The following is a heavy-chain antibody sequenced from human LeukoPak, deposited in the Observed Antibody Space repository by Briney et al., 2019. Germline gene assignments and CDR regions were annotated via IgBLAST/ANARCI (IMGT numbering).Heavy chain of an antibody. CDR1: GFTLSNYA. V-gene: IGHV3-13*01. D-gene: IGHD3-3*01. CDR2: LGTAGDT. J-gene: IGHJ4*02. CDR3: AREVRSAHYFDY. Sequence: PGGSLRLSCAASGFTLSNYAMHWVRQPAGEGLEWVSALGTAGDTFYPGSVKGRFTISRDNAKKSLFLQMNSLRAEDTAVYYCAREVRSAHYFDYWGQGTLVTVSS.